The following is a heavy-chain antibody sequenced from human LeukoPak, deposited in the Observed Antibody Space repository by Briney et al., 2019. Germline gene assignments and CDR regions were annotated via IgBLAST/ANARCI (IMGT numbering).Heavy chain of an antibody. CDR1: GGSISSGDYY. CDR3: ASVTGTTGWFDP. V-gene: IGHV4-30-4*08. Sequence: PSKTLSLTCTVSGGSISSGDYYWSWLRQPPRKGLEWIGYIYYSGSTYYNPSLKSRVTISVDTSKNQFSLKLSSVTAADTAVYYCASVTGTTGWFDPWGQGTLVTVSS. D-gene: IGHD1-7*01. CDR2: IYYSGST. J-gene: IGHJ5*02.